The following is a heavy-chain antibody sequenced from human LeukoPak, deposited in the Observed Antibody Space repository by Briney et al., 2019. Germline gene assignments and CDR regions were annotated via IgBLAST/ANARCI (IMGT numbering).Heavy chain of an antibody. Sequence: GGSLRLSCAASGFTLTTFGMHWVRQAPGKGLEWVAAISPDGNIEYYTDSVKGRFTISRDNSKNMIYLQMNSLRGEDSAVYYCAKINNDDDYWGQGTLVTVSS. D-gene: IGHD1/OR15-1a*01. CDR3: AKINNDDDY. CDR2: ISPDGNIE. CDR1: GFTLTTFG. V-gene: IGHV3-30*18. J-gene: IGHJ4*02.